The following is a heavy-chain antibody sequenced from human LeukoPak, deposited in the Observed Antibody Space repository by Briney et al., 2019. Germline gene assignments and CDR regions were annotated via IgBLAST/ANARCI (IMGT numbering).Heavy chain of an antibody. CDR3: ARDPGTRIDY. V-gene: IGHV3-48*03. J-gene: IGHJ4*02. CDR1: GFTFSSYE. Sequence: GGSLRLSCAASGFTFSSYEMNWVGQAPGKGMEGVSYISSSGSTIYYADSVKGRFTISRDKAKKKLYLQMNSLSAEDTAVYYCARDPGTRIDYWGQGTLVTVSS. CDR2: ISSSGSTI.